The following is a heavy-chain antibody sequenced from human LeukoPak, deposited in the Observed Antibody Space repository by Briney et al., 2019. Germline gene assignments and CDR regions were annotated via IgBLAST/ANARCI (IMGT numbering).Heavy chain of an antibody. Sequence: GRSLRLSCAASGFTFSSYGMHWVRQAPGKGLEWVALISFDGTDKCYADSVKGRFTISRDSSKNTLYLQMNSLRPEDTAVYYCAKDRGYCSRTSCYAFDYWGRGTLVTVSS. CDR1: GFTFSSYG. J-gene: IGHJ4*02. V-gene: IGHV3-30*18. CDR2: ISFDGTDK. CDR3: AKDRGYCSRTSCYAFDY. D-gene: IGHD2-2*01.